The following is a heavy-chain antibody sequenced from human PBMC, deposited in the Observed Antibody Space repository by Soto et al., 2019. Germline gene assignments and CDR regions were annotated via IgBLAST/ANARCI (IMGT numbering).Heavy chain of an antibody. CDR1: GFTFSSYA. V-gene: IGHV3-23*01. Sequence: PGGSLRLSCAASGFTFSSYAMSWVRQAPGKGLEWVSAISGSGGSTYYADSVKGRFTISGDNSKNTLYLQMNSLRAEDTAVYYCAKDGSGAAAGTGAFDIWGQGTMVTVSS. J-gene: IGHJ3*02. D-gene: IGHD6-13*01. CDR3: AKDGSGAAAGTGAFDI. CDR2: ISGSGGST.